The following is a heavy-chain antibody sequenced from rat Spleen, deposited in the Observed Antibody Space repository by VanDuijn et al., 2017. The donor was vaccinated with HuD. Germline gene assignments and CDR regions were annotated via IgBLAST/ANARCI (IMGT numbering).Heavy chain of an antibody. CDR3: TSHASYSTYSPFVY. CDR1: RSSDYD. Sequence: EVQLVESDGGLVQPGRSLKLSCVVSRSSDYDMTWVRQAPTKGLEWVATISYDGSNTHYRDSVKGRLTISRENSKSTLFLQMDSLRSEDTATYYCTSHASYSTYSPFVYWGQCTLVTVSS. CDR2: ISYDGSNT. J-gene: IGHJ3*01. D-gene: IGHD1-2*01. V-gene: IGHV5-29*01.